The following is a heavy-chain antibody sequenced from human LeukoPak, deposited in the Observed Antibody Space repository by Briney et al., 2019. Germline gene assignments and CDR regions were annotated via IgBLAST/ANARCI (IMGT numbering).Heavy chain of an antibody. J-gene: IGHJ1*01. V-gene: IGHV3-21*01. Sequence: VGSLRLSCAASGFIFRTYSMNWVRQAPGKGLEWVSSISSSSKHMYYADSVKGRFSISRDDAKNSLFLQMNGLRAEDTAVYYCVRDMTTTTTCYLQHWGQGTLVTVSS. D-gene: IGHD4-17*01. CDR2: ISSSSKHM. CDR1: GFIFRTYS. CDR3: VRDMTTTTTCYLQH.